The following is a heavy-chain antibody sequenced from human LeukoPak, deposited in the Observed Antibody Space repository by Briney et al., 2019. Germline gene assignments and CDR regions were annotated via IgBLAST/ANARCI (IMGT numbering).Heavy chain of an antibody. CDR1: GYTFTGYY. CDR3: ARDRRYCSGGSCLLNYYFDY. CDR2: INPNNGGT. Sequence: ASVKVSCKASGYTFTGYYMHWVRQAPGQGLEWMGWINPNNGGTNYAQKFQGRVTMTRDTSISTAYMELSRLRSDDTAVYYCARDRRYCSGGSCLLNYYFDYWGQGTLVTVSS. J-gene: IGHJ4*02. V-gene: IGHV1-2*02. D-gene: IGHD2-15*01.